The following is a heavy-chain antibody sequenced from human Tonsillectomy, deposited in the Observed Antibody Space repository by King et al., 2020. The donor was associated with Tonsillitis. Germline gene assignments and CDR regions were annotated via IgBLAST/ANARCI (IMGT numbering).Heavy chain of an antibody. D-gene: IGHD4-11*01. CDR1: GGSFSGYY. CDR2: LNHSCST. Sequence: VQLQQWGAGLLKPSETLSLTCAVYGGSFSGYYWSWIRQSPGQGLEGIGELNHSCSTNYNPSLKSRFTISVDTSKNQFSLKLSSVTAADTAVYYCSSYSNYTTRFDYWGQGTLVTVSS. V-gene: IGHV4-34*01. CDR3: SSYSNYTTRFDY. J-gene: IGHJ4*02.